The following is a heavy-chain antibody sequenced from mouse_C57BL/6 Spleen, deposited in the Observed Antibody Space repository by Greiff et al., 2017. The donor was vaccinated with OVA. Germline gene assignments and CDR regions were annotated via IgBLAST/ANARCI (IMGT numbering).Heavy chain of an antibody. CDR2: IYPGDGDT. Sequence: QVQLQQSGAELVKPGASVKISCKASGYAFSSYWMNWVKQRPGKGLEWIGQIYPGDGDTNYNGKFKGKATLTADKSSSTAYMQLSSLTSEDSAVYFCARSGPYSNYLYYFDYWGQGTTLTVSS. CDR1: GYAFSSYW. J-gene: IGHJ2*01. D-gene: IGHD2-5*01. CDR3: ARSGPYSNYLYYFDY. V-gene: IGHV1-80*01.